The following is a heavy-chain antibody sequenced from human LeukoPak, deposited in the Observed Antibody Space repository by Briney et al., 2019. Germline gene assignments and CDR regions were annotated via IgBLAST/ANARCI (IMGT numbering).Heavy chain of an antibody. CDR2: IYPGDSDT. CDR3: ARRGVRWFGELSPSGRWFDP. CDR1: GYSFTTYW. Sequence: GESLKISCKGSGYSFTTYWIAWVRQMPGKGLEWMGIIYPGDSDTRYSPSFQGQVTISADKSISTAYLQWSSLKASDTAMYCCARRGVRWFGELSPSGRWFDPWGQGTLVTVSS. J-gene: IGHJ5*02. D-gene: IGHD3-10*01. V-gene: IGHV5-51*01.